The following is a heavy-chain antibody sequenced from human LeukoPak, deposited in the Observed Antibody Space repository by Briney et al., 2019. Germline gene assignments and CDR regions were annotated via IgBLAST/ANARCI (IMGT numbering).Heavy chain of an antibody. D-gene: IGHD3-16*01. V-gene: IGHV3-74*01. Sequence: GGSLRLSCAASGFTFSIYWMYWVRQAPGKGLMWVSRCDSDGTGTTYVDSVKGRFTVSRDNAKSTLYLQMSSLRAEDTAVYYCATSSVWGGAFNIWGQGTMVTVSS. CDR1: GFTFSIYW. CDR2: CDSDGTGT. J-gene: IGHJ3*02. CDR3: ATSSVWGGAFNI.